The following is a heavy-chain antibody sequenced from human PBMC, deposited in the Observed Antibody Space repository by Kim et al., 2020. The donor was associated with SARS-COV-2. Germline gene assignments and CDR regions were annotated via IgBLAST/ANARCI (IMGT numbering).Heavy chain of an antibody. D-gene: IGHD6-19*01. CDR1: GYTLTELS. CDR2: FDPEDGET. CDR3: ATQGGDGGWTNWFDP. Sequence: ASVKVSCKVSGYTLTELSMHWVRQAPGKGLEWMGGFDPEDGETIYAQKFQGRVTMTEDTSTDTAYMELSSLRSEDTAVYYCATQGGDGGWTNWFDPWGQGTLVTVSS. J-gene: IGHJ5*02. V-gene: IGHV1-24*01.